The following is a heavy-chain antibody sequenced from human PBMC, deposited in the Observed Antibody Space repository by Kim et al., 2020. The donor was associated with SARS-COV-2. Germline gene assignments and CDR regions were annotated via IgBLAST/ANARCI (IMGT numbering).Heavy chain of an antibody. J-gene: IGHJ5*02. Sequence: GGSLRLSCAASGFTFSSYSMNWVRQAPGKGLEWVSSISSSSSYIYYADSVKGRFTISRDNAKNSLYLQMNSLRAEDTAVYYCARDWDEQQLVLNWFDPWGQGTLVTVSS. V-gene: IGHV3-21*01. CDR1: GFTFSSYS. CDR2: ISSSSSYI. D-gene: IGHD6-13*01. CDR3: ARDWDEQQLVLNWFDP.